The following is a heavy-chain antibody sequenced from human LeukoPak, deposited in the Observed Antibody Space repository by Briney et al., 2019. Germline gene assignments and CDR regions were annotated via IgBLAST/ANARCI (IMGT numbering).Heavy chain of an antibody. D-gene: IGHD5-18*01. V-gene: IGHV3-7*01. CDR2: IKQDGSEK. CDR1: GFTFSSYW. CDR3: ARDRATDTAMAIGGVFDY. Sequence: GGSLRLSCAASGFTFSSYWMSCVHRAPGKGLEGVANIKQDGSEKYYVDSVKGRFTISRDNAKNSLYLQMNSLRAEDTAVYYCARDRATDTAMAIGGVFDYWGQGTLVTVSS. J-gene: IGHJ4*02.